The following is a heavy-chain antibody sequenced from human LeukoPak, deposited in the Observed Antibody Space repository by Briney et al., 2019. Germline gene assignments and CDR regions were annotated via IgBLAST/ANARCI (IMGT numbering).Heavy chain of an antibody. V-gene: IGHV3-64*01. D-gene: IGHD6-13*01. Sequence: GGSLRLSCAASGFTFSSYAMHWVRQAPGKGLEYVSAISSNGGSTYYANSVKGRFTVSRDEAKNSLYLQMNSLRAEDTALYYCARDLPVAAADFWGQGTLVTVSS. CDR2: ISSNGGST. J-gene: IGHJ4*02. CDR3: ARDLPVAAADF. CDR1: GFTFSSYA.